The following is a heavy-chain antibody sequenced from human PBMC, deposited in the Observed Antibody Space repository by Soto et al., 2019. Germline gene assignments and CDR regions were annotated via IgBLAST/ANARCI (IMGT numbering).Heavy chain of an antibody. D-gene: IGHD3-3*01. V-gene: IGHV3-33*01. CDR3: ARVRFLEWLFLDY. CDR2: IWYDGSNK. Sequence: PGGSLRVACASSVFTFSIYGMRWVRQAPGKGLELVAVIWYDGSNKYYADSVKGRFTISIDNSKNTLYLQMNSLRAEDTAVYYCARVRFLEWLFLDYWGQGTLVTVSS. J-gene: IGHJ4*02. CDR1: VFTFSIYG.